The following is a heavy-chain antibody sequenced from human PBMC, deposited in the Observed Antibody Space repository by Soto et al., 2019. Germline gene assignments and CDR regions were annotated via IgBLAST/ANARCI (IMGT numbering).Heavy chain of an antibody. V-gene: IGHV2-5*02. CDR1: GFSLSTSGVG. CDR2: IYWDDDK. Sequence: QITLKESGPTLVKPTQTLTLTCTFSGFSLSTSGVGVGWIRQPPGKALEWLALIYWDDDKRYSPSLKSRLTITKDTPKNQVVLTKTNMDPVDTATYYCAHSPGSWYPALYYYGMEVWGQGTTGPVSS. CDR3: AHSPGSWYPALYYYGMEV. J-gene: IGHJ6*02. D-gene: IGHD6-13*01.